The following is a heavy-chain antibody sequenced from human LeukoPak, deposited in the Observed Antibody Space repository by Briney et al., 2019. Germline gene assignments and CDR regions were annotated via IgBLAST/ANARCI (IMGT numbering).Heavy chain of an antibody. V-gene: IGHV1-69*13. CDR2: IIPIFGTA. Sequence: SVKVSCRASGGTFSGYAISWVRQAPGQGLEWMGGIIPIFGTANYAQKFQGRVTITADESTSTAYMELSSLRSEDTAVYYCARSRYCSSTSCYAHFDYWGQGTLVTVSS. CDR1: GGTFSGYA. D-gene: IGHD2-2*01. CDR3: ARSRYCSSTSCYAHFDY. J-gene: IGHJ4*02.